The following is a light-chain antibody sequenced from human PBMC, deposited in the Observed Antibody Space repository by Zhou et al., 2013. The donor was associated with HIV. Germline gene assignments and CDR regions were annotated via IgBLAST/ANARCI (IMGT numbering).Light chain of an antibody. J-gene: IGKJ4*01. CDR1: QSISSW. CDR2: KAS. CDR3: QQFSSYPLT. Sequence: DIQMTQSPSTLSASVGDGVTITCRASQSISSWLAWYQQKPGKAPNLLIYKASSLQSGVPSRFSGSGSGTEFTLTISSLQPDDFATYYCQQFSSYPLTFGGGTKVEIK. V-gene: IGKV1-5*03.